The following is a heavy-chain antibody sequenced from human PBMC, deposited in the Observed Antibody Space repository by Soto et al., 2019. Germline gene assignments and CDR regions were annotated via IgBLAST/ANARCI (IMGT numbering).Heavy chain of an antibody. D-gene: IGHD3-10*01. J-gene: IGHJ4*02. V-gene: IGHV4-30-4*01. Sequence: SETLSLTCTVSGGSISSGDYYWSWIRQPPGKGLEWIGYIYYSGSTYYNPSLKSRVTISIDTSKNQFSLKLNSVTAADTAVYYCASYYGSGRRVFDYWGQGTLVTVSS. CDR3: ASYYGSGRRVFDY. CDR1: GGSISSGDYY. CDR2: IYYSGST.